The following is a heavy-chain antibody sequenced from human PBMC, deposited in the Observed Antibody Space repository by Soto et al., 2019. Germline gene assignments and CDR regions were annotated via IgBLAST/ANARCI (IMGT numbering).Heavy chain of an antibody. V-gene: IGHV1-69*06. CDR3: AREALEMATIAI. CDR2: SIPIFGTA. Sequence: GASVKVSCKASGGTFSSYAISWVRQAPGQGLEWMGGSIPIFGTANYAQKFQGRVTITADKSTSTAYMELSSLRSEDTAVYYCAREALEMATIAIWGQGTLVTVSS. J-gene: IGHJ4*02. CDR1: GGTFSSYA. D-gene: IGHD5-12*01.